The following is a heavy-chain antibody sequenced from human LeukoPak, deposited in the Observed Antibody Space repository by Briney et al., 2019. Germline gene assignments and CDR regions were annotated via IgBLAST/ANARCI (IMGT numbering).Heavy chain of an antibody. D-gene: IGHD2-15*01. CDR2: VNPNSGHT. CDR3: ARGAPGSYCSGGSCPYFDY. CDR1: GCTFTSYD. Sequence: GASVKVSCKASGCTFTSYDINWVRQATGQGLEWMGWVNPNSGHTGYAQKFQGRVTMTRNTSISTAYMDLSSLRSEDTAVYYCARGAPGSYCSGGSCPYFDYWGQRTLVSVSS. J-gene: IGHJ4*02. V-gene: IGHV1-8*01.